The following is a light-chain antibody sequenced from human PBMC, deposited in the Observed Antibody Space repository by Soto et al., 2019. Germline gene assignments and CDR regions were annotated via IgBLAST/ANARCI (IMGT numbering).Light chain of an antibody. CDR1: QSLSRTY. CDR3: QGYGRSPLYT. J-gene: IGKJ2*01. CDR2: ASS. V-gene: IGKV3-20*01. Sequence: EIVLTQSTGTLSLSPGDRATLSCRASQSLSRTYLAWYQQKPGQAPRLLIYASSDRAPGIPDRFRGSGSGTDLTLTISRLEPEAFAVYYCQGYGRSPLYTFGQGTKLEIK.